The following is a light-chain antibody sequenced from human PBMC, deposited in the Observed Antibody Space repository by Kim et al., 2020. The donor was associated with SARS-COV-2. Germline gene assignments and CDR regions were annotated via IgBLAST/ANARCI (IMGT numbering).Light chain of an antibody. V-gene: IGLV2-8*01. CDR3: SSYAGSNNPYV. CDR2: EVS. J-gene: IGLJ1*01. CDR1: RSDVGGYNY. Sequence: HSVHISSTATRSDVGGYNYVSWYQQHPGQAPKLMIYEVSKRPSGVPDRFSGSKSGNTASLTVSGLQAEDEADYYCSSYAGSNNPYVFGTGTKVTVL.